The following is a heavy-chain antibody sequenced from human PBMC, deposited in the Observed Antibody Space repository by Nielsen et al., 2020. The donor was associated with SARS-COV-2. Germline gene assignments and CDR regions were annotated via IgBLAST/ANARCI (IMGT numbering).Heavy chain of an antibody. CDR2: INPNSGGT. J-gene: IGHJ5*02. Sequence: SVKVSCKSSVYTFTAYYIHWVRQAPGQGLDWMGWINPNSGGTNYAQKFQGRVTMTRDTSISTAYMELSRLRSDDTAVYYCARGAQQWLADSWGQGTLVTVSS. D-gene: IGHD6-19*01. CDR1: VYTFTAYY. V-gene: IGHV1-2*02. CDR3: ARGAQQWLADS.